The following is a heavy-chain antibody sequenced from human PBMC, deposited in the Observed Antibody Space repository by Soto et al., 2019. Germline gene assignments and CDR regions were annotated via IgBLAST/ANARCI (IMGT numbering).Heavy chain of an antibody. CDR3: ARDPFGYYVNYFDN. CDR1: GFTFSSYA. V-gene: IGHV3-23*01. J-gene: IGHJ4*02. D-gene: IGHD1-26*01. Sequence: GGSLRFSCAASGFTFSSYAMSWVRQAPGKGLEWVSGISGSGGSTYYADSVKGRFTISRDDSKNTLYLQMNSLRAEDTAIFYCARDPFGYYVNYFDNWGQGTLVTVSS. CDR2: ISGSGGST.